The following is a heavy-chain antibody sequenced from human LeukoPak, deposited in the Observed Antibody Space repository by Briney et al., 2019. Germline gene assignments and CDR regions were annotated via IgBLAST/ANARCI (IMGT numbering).Heavy chain of an antibody. CDR2: IIPIFGTA. Sequence: ASVTVSCKASGGTFSSYAISWVRQAPGQGLEWMGGIIPIFGTANYAQKFQGRVTITTDESTSTAYMELSSLRSEDTAVYYCAGSSSDYYYYYMDVWAKGPRSPSP. CDR3: AGSSSDYYYYYMDV. V-gene: IGHV1-69*05. CDR1: GGTFSSYA. D-gene: IGHD6-6*01. J-gene: IGHJ6*03.